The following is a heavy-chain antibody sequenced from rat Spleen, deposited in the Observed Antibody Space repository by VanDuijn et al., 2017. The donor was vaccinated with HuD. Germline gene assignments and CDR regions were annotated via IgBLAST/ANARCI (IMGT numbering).Heavy chain of an antibody. D-gene: IGHD1-11*01. V-gene: IGHV5-31*01. Sequence: EVQLVESGGGLVQPGGSLKLSCVASGFTFNNYWMTWIRQAPGKGLEWVASITNASGRTYYPDSVKGRFTISRDTAQNTLYLQMNSLRSEDTATYYCARRGDYWGQGVMVTVSS. CDR3: ARRGDY. CDR1: GFTFNNYW. CDR2: ITNASGRT. J-gene: IGHJ2*01.